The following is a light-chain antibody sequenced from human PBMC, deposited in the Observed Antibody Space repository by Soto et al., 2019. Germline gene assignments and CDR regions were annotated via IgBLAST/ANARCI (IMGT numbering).Light chain of an antibody. CDR1: QGIGDT. J-gene: IGKJ1*01. CDR3: QHSSSSPTT. V-gene: IGKV3-20*01. CDR2: AAS. Sequence: EVVMTQSPATLSVSPGEGVTPSCRASQGIGDTLGWYQQKPGQAPRLLIYAASNRATGIPDRFSGSGSGTDFTLTIRRLEPEEFAVXYCQHSSSSPTTFGQGTK.